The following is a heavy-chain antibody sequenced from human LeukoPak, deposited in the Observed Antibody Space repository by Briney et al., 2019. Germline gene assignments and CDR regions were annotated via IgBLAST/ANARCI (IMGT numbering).Heavy chain of an antibody. V-gene: IGHV1-2*02. CDR3: ARGSNYYDSSARGAFDI. Sequence: GASVKVSCKASGYTFTGYYMHWVRRAPGQGLEWMGWINPNSGGTNYAQKFQGRVTMTRDTSISTAYMELSRLRSDDTAVYYCARGSNYYDSSARGAFDIWGQGTMVTVSS. D-gene: IGHD3-22*01. J-gene: IGHJ3*02. CDR2: INPNSGGT. CDR1: GYTFTGYY.